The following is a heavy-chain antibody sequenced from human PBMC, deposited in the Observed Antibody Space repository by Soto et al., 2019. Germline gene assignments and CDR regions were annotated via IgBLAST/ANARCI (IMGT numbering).Heavy chain of an antibody. CDR2: VNPNCGGT. CDR3: ARGSGSTSYPPAGYFDF. CDR1: GYPFTGYY. V-gene: IGHV1-2*04. Sequence: QVQLVQSGAEVNKPGASVKVSCKASGYPFTGYYMHWVRQAPGQALECMGGVNPNCGGTNYAQKLQGWVNMTRDTSISTAYMELSRLRSADTAVYYCARGSGSTSYPPAGYFDFWGQGTLVTVSS. J-gene: IGHJ4*02. D-gene: IGHD2-2*01.